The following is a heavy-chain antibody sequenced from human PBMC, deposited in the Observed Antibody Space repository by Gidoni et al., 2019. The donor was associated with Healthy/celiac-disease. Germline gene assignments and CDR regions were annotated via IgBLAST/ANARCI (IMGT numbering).Heavy chain of an antibody. CDR1: GGSFSGYY. J-gene: IGHJ4*02. V-gene: IGHV4-34*01. D-gene: IGHD3-3*01. CDR2: INHSGST. CDR3: ARGSALYDFWSGPQYYFDY. Sequence: QVQLQQWGAGLLKPSETLSLTCAVYGGSFSGYYWSWIRQPPGKGLEWIGEINHSGSTNYNPSLKSRVTISVDTSKNQFSLKLSSVTAADTAVYYCARGSALYDFWSGPQYYFDYWGQGTLVTVSS.